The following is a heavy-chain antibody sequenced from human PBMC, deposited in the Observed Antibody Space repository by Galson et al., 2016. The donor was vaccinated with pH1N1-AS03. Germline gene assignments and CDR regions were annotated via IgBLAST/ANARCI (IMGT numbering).Heavy chain of an antibody. J-gene: IGHJ4*02. D-gene: IGHD3-16*02. Sequence: ETLSLTCPVSGGSMTSPDWWTWVRQPQGKGLEWIGEVHYSGTTSYNPSLNSRVTMSIDKYNNQFSLNLGSATAADTAVYFCASAGYHTPGYHYWGQGALVTVSS. CDR1: GGSMTSPDW. V-gene: IGHV4-4*01. CDR2: VHYSGTT. CDR3: ASAGYHTPGYHY.